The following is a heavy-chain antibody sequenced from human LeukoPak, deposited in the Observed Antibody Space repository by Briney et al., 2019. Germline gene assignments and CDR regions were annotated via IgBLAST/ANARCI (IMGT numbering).Heavy chain of an antibody. CDR1: GYTFTGHY. J-gene: IGHJ4*02. Sequence: ASLKVSCKASGYTFTGHYVHSVRQAPGQGLEWMGWINPNSVNTNHQQTFHARVNMTSDTSSSTVYMDLSGLISDDTAIYCCARDRGPDWGGSFDLWGEGTLVTVSS. D-gene: IGHD3-16*01. CDR3: ARDRGPDWGGSFDL. V-gene: IGHV1-2*02. CDR2: INPNSVNT.